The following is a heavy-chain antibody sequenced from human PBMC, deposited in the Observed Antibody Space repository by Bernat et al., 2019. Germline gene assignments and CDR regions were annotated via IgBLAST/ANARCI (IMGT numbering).Heavy chain of an antibody. CDR1: GFTFSSYA. CDR3: ASPLIAAAGTDY. V-gene: IGHV3-30-3*01. D-gene: IGHD6-13*01. CDR2: ISYDGSNK. Sequence: QVQLVESGGGVVQPGRSLRLSCAASGFTFSSYAMHWVRQAPGKGLEWVAVISYDGSNKYYADSVKGRFTISRDNSKNTLYLQMNSLRAEDTAVYYCASPLIAAAGTDYWSQGTLVTVSS. J-gene: IGHJ4*02.